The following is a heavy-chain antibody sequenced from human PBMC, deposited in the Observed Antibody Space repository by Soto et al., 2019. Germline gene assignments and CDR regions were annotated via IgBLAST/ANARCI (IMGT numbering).Heavy chain of an antibody. D-gene: IGHD6-25*01. V-gene: IGHV1-18*04. Sequence: QVQLVQSGSEVKKPGASVNVSCKAFGYTFTSYGFSWLRQVPGQGLEWLGWISAFNGDTHYAQTMKGRLTVTTDTSTTTVHMQLRSLTPADTAVYYCTREAGWQRMVPYDWGQGTLVSVS. CDR3: TREAGWQRMVPYD. CDR2: ISAFNGDT. J-gene: IGHJ4*02. CDR1: GYTFTSYG.